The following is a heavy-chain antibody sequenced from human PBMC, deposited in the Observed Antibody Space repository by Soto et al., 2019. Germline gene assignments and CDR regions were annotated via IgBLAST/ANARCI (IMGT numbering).Heavy chain of an antibody. CDR1: GFTFSSYG. D-gene: IGHD3-16*01. J-gene: IGHJ4*02. Sequence: QVQLVESGGGVVQPGRSLRLSCAASGFTFSSYGMHWVRQAPGKGLEWVAVIWYDGSNKYYADSVKGRFTISRDNSKNTLYLQMNSLRAEDTEVDYCARERGRTGTASIGYWGQGTLVTVSS. CDR2: IWYDGSNK. V-gene: IGHV3-33*01. CDR3: ARERGRTGTASIGY.